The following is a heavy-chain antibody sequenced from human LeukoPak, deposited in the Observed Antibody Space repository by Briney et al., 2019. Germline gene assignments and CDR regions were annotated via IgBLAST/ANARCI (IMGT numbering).Heavy chain of an antibody. V-gene: IGHV3-23*01. Sequence: GGSLRLSCAASGFTFSTNAMSWVRQAPGKGLEWVSSISGSGGSTYYADSVRGRFTISRDNSRNTMYLQMNSLRAEDTAVYYCAKYAFGVYGDSPFDSWGQGTLVTVS. CDR1: GFTFSTNA. J-gene: IGHJ4*02. CDR3: AKYAFGVYGDSPFDS. D-gene: IGHD4-17*01. CDR2: ISGSGGST.